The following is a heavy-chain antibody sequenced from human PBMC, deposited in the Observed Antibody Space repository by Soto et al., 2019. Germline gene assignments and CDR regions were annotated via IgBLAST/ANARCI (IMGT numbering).Heavy chain of an antibody. CDR1: GYTFNKYG. V-gene: IGHV1-18*01. J-gene: IGHJ5*02. CDR2: INTYNGNT. D-gene: IGHD4-17*01. Sequence: QVQLVQSGAEVTKPGASVKVSCKASGYTFNKYGISWVRQAPGQGLEWMGWINTYNGNTNHAQKVQGRVTMTTDTXXSTGYLELSNLRSDDTAVYYCARVDYAEDSGWFDPWGQGTLVTVSS. CDR3: ARVDYAEDSGWFDP.